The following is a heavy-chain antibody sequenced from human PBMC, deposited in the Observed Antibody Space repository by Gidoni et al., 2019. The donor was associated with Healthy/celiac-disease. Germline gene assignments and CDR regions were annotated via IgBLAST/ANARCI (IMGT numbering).Heavy chain of an antibody. V-gene: IGHV3-15*07. CDR2: IKSKTDGGTT. J-gene: IGHJ6*02. CDR1: GFTFSNAW. Sequence: EVQLVESGGGLVKPGGSLRLSCAASGFTFSNAWMNWVRQAQGKGLEWVGRIKSKTDGGTTDYAAPVKGRFTISRDDSKNTLYLQMNSLKTEDTAVYYCTTSSIAAAGTYYYYYGMDVWGQGTTVTVSS. D-gene: IGHD6-13*01. CDR3: TTSSIAAAGTYYYYYGMDV.